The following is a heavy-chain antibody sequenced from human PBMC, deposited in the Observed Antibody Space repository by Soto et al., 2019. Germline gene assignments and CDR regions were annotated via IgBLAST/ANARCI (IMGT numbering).Heavy chain of an antibody. Sequence: SVKVSCKASGFTFTSSAVQWVRQARGQRLEWIGWIVVGSGNTNYAQKFQERVTITRDMSTSTAYMELSSLRSEDTAVYYCAAAPYYYDSSGYRYYYYGMDVWGQGTTVTVS. CDR1: GFTFTSSA. CDR2: IVVGSGNT. V-gene: IGHV1-58*01. D-gene: IGHD3-22*01. J-gene: IGHJ6*02. CDR3: AAAPYYYDSSGYRYYYYGMDV.